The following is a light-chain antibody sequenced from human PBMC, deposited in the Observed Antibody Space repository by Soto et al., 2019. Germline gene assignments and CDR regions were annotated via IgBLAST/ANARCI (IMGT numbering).Light chain of an antibody. CDR2: GAS. V-gene: IGKV3-20*01. J-gene: IGKJ1*01. CDR3: QQSRNSSGWP. CDR1: QSVSSSY. Sequence: ETVLTQSPGTLSLSPGERATLSCRASQSVSSSYLAWYQQKPGQAPRLLIYGASSRATGIPDRFSGSGSGTDFTLTISRLEPEDFAGYYCQQSRNSSGWPFAQGT.